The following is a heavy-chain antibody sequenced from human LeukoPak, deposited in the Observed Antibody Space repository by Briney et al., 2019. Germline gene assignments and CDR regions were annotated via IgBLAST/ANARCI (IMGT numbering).Heavy chain of an antibody. J-gene: IGHJ4*02. Sequence: GGSLRLSCAASGFTFSSYIMTWVRQAPGKGLEWVSSIDESGGSTYYADSVKGRFTISRDNSKNTLYLQMNSLRAEDTAVYYCAKQVPYGSGSRGPDYWGQGTLVTVSS. D-gene: IGHD3-10*01. CDR1: GFTFSSYI. V-gene: IGHV3-23*01. CDR3: AKQVPYGSGSRGPDY. CDR2: IDESGGST.